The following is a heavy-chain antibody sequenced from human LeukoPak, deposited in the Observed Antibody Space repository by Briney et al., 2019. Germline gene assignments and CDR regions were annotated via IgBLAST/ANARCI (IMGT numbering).Heavy chain of an antibody. CDR3: ARPIYYESSAGAFDI. CDR1: GYTFTGYY. Sequence: VASVKVSCTASGYTFTGYYIYWVRQAPGQGLEWMGWINPNSGGTSYARKFQGSVTVTRDTSITTAYMELSSLRSDDTAVYYCARPIYYESSAGAFDIWGQGTMVTVSS. CDR2: INPNSGGT. D-gene: IGHD3-22*01. J-gene: IGHJ3*02. V-gene: IGHV1-2*02.